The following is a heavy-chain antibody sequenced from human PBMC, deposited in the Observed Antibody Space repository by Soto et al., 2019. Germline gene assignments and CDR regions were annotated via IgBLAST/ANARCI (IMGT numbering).Heavy chain of an antibody. CDR1: GGTFSSYA. Sequence: QVQLVQSGAEVKKPGSSVKVSCKASGGTFSSYAISWVRQAPGQGLEWMGGIIPIFGTANYAQKFQGRVTITADESTSTAYMELSSLRSEDTAVYYCARDHTTQKPYSSSWYPVSPGNWFDPWGQGTLVTVSS. V-gene: IGHV1-69*01. CDR2: IIPIFGTA. CDR3: ARDHTTQKPYSSSWYPVSPGNWFDP. D-gene: IGHD6-13*01. J-gene: IGHJ5*02.